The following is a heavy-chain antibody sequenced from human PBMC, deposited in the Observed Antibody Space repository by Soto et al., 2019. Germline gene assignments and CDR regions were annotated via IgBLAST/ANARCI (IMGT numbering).Heavy chain of an antibody. CDR1: GGSISSGDYY. D-gene: IGHD3-22*01. CDR3: ARDWLGCYDSGPLRYFDY. Sequence: SETLSLTCTVSGGSISSGDYYWSWIRQPPGKGLEWIGYIYYSGSTYYNPSLKSRVTISVDTSKNQFSLKLSSVTAADTAVYYCARDWLGCYDSGPLRYFDYWGQGTLVTVSS. CDR2: IYYSGST. J-gene: IGHJ4*02. V-gene: IGHV4-30-4*01.